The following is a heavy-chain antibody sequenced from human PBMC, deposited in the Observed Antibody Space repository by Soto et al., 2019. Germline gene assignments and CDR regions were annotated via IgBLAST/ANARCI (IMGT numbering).Heavy chain of an antibody. CDR2: ISAYNGNT. Sequence: GASVKVSCKASGYTFTSYGISWVRQAPGQGLEWMGWISAYNGNTNYAQKLQGRVTMTTDTSTSTAYMELRSLRSDDTAVYYCARDREYSGYEAFDYWGQGTLVTVSS. CDR3: ARDREYSGYEAFDY. D-gene: IGHD5-12*01. J-gene: IGHJ4*02. CDR1: GYTFTSYG. V-gene: IGHV1-18*01.